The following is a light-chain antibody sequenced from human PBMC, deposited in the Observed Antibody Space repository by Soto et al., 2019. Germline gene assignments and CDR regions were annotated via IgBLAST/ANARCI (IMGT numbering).Light chain of an antibody. V-gene: IGKV3-15*01. CDR1: QSVSSN. Sequence: EIVMTQSPATLSVSPGERATLSCRASQSVSSNLGWYQQKPGQAPRLLIHGASTRAAGIPARFSGSGSGTEFTLTISSLQSEDFAVYYYQQYHNWRTFGQGTKVEIK. J-gene: IGKJ1*01. CDR3: QQYHNWRT. CDR2: GAS.